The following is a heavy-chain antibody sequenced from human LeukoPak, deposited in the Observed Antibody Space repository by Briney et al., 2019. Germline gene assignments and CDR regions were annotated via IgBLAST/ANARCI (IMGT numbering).Heavy chain of an antibody. V-gene: IGHV3-48*02. CDR3: ARGGSYAYRYFDY. D-gene: IGHD3-16*01. CDR2: ISSSSTII. CDR1: GFTFSKYG. J-gene: IGHJ4*02. Sequence: PGGSLRLSCAASGFTFSKYGMNWVRQAPGKGLELVSYISSSSTIIYYADSVKGRFTISRGNAKNSLYLQMNSLRDEDTAVYYCARGGSYAYRYFDYWGQGTLVTVSS.